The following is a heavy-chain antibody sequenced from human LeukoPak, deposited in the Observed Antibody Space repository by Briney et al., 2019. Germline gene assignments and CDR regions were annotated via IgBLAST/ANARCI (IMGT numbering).Heavy chain of an antibody. CDR2: IYHSGGT. CDR1: GYSISSGYY. J-gene: IGHJ1*01. Sequence: PSETLSLTCAVSGYSISSGYYWGWIRQPPGKGLEWIGSIYHSGGTYYNPSLKSRVTISVDTSKNQFSLKLSSVTAADTAVYYCARIIPLNYYDSSGYYPKPGYFQHWGQGTLVTVSS. D-gene: IGHD3-22*01. CDR3: ARIIPLNYYDSSGYYPKPGYFQH. V-gene: IGHV4-38-2*01.